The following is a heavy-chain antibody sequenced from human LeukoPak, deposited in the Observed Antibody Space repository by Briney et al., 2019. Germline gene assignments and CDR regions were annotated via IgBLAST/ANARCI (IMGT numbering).Heavy chain of an antibody. Sequence: PGGSLRLSCAASGFTVTNAWMSWVRQAPGKGLEWIGHVKSKSDGGTTDYAAPLKGRVTLSRDGSKNTLYLQMNSLKIEDTAVYYCTKGITHTSGYFRAIDYWGQGTLVTVSS. CDR1: GFTVTNAW. CDR3: TKGITHTSGYFRAIDY. J-gene: IGHJ4*02. D-gene: IGHD3-22*01. V-gene: IGHV3-15*01. CDR2: VKSKSDGGTT.